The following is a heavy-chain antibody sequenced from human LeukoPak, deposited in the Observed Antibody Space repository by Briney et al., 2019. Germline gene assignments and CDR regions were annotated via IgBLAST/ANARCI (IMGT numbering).Heavy chain of an antibody. CDR2: INHSGST. V-gene: IGHV4-34*01. Sequence: PSETLSLTCAVYGGSFSGYYWSWIREPPGKGLEWIGEINHSGSTNYNPSLKSRVTISVDTSKNQFSLKLSSVTAADTAVYYCARGALRFDLWGRGTLVTVSS. D-gene: IGHD4-17*01. J-gene: IGHJ2*01. CDR1: GGSFSGYY. CDR3: ARGALRFDL.